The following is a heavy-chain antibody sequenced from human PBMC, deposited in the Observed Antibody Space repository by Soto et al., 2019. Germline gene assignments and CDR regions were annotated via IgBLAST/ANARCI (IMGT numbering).Heavy chain of an antibody. J-gene: IGHJ3*01. CDR1: GDSVSSDITS. CDR3: ARGNALDV. Sequence: QGQLQQSGPGLVKPSQTLSLTCAISGDSVSSDITSWNWIRQSPSRGLEWLGRTYYRSKWFHDYAVSVKSRITINPDTSKNQRSLELTSMTPADTAVYYCARGNALDVWGQGTVVTVSS. V-gene: IGHV6-1*01. D-gene: IGHD3-10*01. CDR2: TYYRSKWFH.